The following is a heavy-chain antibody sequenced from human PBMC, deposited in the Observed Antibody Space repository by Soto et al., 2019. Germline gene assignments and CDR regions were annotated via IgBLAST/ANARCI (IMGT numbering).Heavy chain of an antibody. J-gene: IGHJ4*02. D-gene: IGHD3-10*01. CDR1: GFTFSSYA. V-gene: IGHV3-30-3*01. CDR2: ISYDGSNK. CDR3: ARDWNPVVTMVRGVPRFDY. Sequence: GGSLRLSCAASGFTFSSYAMHWVRQAPGKGLEWVAVISYDGSNKYYADSVKGRFTISRDNSKNTLYLQMNSLRAEDTAVYYCARDWNPVVTMVRGVPRFDYWGQGTLVTVSS.